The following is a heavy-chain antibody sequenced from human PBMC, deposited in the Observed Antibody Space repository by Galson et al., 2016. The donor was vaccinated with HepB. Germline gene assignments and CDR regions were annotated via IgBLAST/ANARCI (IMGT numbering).Heavy chain of an antibody. CDR1: GGSFSGYD. D-gene: IGHD3-3*01. Sequence: SETLSLTCAVYGGSFSGYDWTWIRQPPGKGLEWIGEITHKGTTNYNPSLNSRVTMSVDTSKSQFSLKMNSVTAADTAVYFWARGIRRGLTIFGVVTLFDPWGQGTLVTVSS. CDR3: ARGIRRGLTIFGVVTLFDP. J-gene: IGHJ5*02. V-gene: IGHV4-34*01. CDR2: ITHKGTT.